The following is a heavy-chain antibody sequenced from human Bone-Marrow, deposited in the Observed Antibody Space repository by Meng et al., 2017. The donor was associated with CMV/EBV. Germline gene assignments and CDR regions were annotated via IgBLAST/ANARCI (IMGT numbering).Heavy chain of an antibody. Sequence: GESLKISCAASGFTFSSYAMSWVRQAPGKGLEWVSAISGSGGSTYYADSVKGRFTISRDNSKNTLYLQMNSLRAEDTAVYYCAKGDYMMGWFDPWGQGTLVTV. J-gene: IGHJ5*02. D-gene: IGHD4-11*01. CDR3: AKGDYMMGWFDP. V-gene: IGHV3-23*01. CDR1: GFTFSSYA. CDR2: ISGSGGST.